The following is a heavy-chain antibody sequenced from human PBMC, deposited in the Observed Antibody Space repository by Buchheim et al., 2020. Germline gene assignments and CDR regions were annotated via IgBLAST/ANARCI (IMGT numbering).Heavy chain of an antibody. CDR2: TYYRAKWYY. CDR3: VRDRGRIFDY. CDR1: GDSVSSNSAA. V-gene: IGHV6-1*01. D-gene: IGHD3-16*01. Sequence: QIQLQQSGPGLVKPSQTLSLTCTISGDSVSSNSAAWNWIRQSPSRGLEWLARTYYRAKWYYEYAVSVKSRLTINPDTSKRQFSLQLSSVTPEDTSVYYCVRDRGRIFDYWGQGTL. J-gene: IGHJ4*02.